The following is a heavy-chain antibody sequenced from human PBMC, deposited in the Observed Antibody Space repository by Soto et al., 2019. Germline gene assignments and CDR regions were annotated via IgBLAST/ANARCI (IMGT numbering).Heavy chain of an antibody. D-gene: IGHD5-12*01. CDR1: GGSISSSSYY. V-gene: IGHV4-39*01. Sequence: LSLTCTVSGGSISSSSYYWGWIRQPPGKGLEWIGSIYYSGSTYYNPSLKNRVTISVDTSKNQFSLKLSSVTAADTAVYYCARQDSGYDSNFDYWGQGTLVTVSS. CDR2: IYYSGST. J-gene: IGHJ4*02. CDR3: ARQDSGYDSNFDY.